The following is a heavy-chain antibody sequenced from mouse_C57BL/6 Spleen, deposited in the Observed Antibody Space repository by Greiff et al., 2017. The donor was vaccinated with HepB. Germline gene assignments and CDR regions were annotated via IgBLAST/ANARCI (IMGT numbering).Heavy chain of an antibody. Sequence: VQLQQSGAELARPGASVKLSCKASGYTFTSYGISWVKQRTGQGLEWIGEIYPRSGNTYYNEKFKGKATLTADKSSSTAYMELRSLTSEDSAVYFCASDYYGSSHWYFDVWGTGTTVTVSS. CDR3: ASDYYGSSHWYFDV. CDR1: GYTFTSYG. CDR2: IYPRSGNT. D-gene: IGHD1-1*01. V-gene: IGHV1-81*01. J-gene: IGHJ1*03.